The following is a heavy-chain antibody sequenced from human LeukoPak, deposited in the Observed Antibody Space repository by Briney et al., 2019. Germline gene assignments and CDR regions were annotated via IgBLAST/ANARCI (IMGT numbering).Heavy chain of an antibody. J-gene: IGHJ6*02. CDR2: ISSSSSYT. Sequence: GGSLRLSCAASGFTFSDYYMSWIRQAPGKGLEWVSYISSSSSYTNYADSVKGRFTISRDNAKNSLYLRMNSLRAEDTAVYYCARVTDGSGSYFIPYGMDVWGQGTTVTVSS. CDR3: ARVTDGSGSYFIPYGMDV. D-gene: IGHD3-10*01. CDR1: GFTFSDYY. V-gene: IGHV3-11*05.